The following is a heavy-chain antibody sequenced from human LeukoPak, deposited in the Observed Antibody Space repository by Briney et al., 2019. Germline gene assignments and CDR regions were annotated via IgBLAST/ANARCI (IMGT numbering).Heavy chain of an antibody. Sequence: GGSLRLSCAASGFTFSSYDMHWVRRATGKGLEWVSAIGTAGDTYYPGSVKGRFTISRENAKNSLYLQMNSLRAGDTAVYYCARVKGRGSEGNLAFDIWGQGTMVTVSS. CDR1: GFTFSSYD. CDR2: IGTAGDT. J-gene: IGHJ3*02. D-gene: IGHD2-15*01. CDR3: ARVKGRGSEGNLAFDI. V-gene: IGHV3-13*01.